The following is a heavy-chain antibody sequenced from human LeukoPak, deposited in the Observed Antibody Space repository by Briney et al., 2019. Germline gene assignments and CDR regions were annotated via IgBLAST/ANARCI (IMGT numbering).Heavy chain of an antibody. CDR1: GFTFSSYN. D-gene: IGHD1-26*01. Sequence: GSLRLSCAASGFTFSSYNMNWVRQAPGKGLEWVSSISSTSRSYIYYADSVKGRFTISRDNSKNTLYLQMNSLRAEDTAVYYCARMMGPNWFDPWGQGTLVTVSS. CDR3: ARMMGPNWFDP. CDR2: ISSTSRSYI. J-gene: IGHJ5*02. V-gene: IGHV3-21*01.